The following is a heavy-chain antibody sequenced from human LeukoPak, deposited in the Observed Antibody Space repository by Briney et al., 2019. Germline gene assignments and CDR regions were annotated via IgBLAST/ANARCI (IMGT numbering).Heavy chain of an antibody. J-gene: IGHJ6*03. V-gene: IGHV3-21*04. Sequence: GGSLRLSCAASGFTFSSYSMNWVRQAPGKGLEWVSSISSGSIYIYYAESLKGRFTISRDNAKNSLYLQMNSLRAEDTAVYYCAKDSLTTVTTAGYYYYYYYMDVWGKGTTVTVSS. D-gene: IGHD4-17*01. CDR3: AKDSLTTVTTAGYYYYYYYMDV. CDR2: ISSGSIYI. CDR1: GFTFSSYS.